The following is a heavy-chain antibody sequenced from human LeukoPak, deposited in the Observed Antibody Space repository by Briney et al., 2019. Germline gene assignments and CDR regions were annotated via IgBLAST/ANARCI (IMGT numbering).Heavy chain of an antibody. CDR3: AKASRIDAFDI. V-gene: IGHV3-30*18. J-gene: IGHJ3*02. Sequence: PGRSLRLSCAASRFTFSSYGMHWVRQAPGKGLEWVAVISYDGSNKYYADSVKGRFTISRDNSKNTLYLQMNSLRAEDTAVYYCAKASRIDAFDIWGQGTMVTVSP. CDR2: ISYDGSNK. CDR1: RFTFSSYG. D-gene: IGHD1-14*01.